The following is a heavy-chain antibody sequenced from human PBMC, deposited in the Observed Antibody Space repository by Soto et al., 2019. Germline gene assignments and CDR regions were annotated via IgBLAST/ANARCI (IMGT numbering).Heavy chain of an antibody. D-gene: IGHD2-2*01. J-gene: IGHJ4*02. CDR2: ITGSGDST. CDR1: EFTFSSYA. V-gene: IGHV3-23*01. CDR3: ANALDPQRLRPFDY. Sequence: EVHLLESGGDLVLPGGSLRLSCAASEFTFSSYAMSWVRQAPGKGLEWVSTITGSGDSTYYADSVRGRFTISRDNSKNTLYLQMNSLRAEDTAIFYCANALDPQRLRPFDYWGPGTLVTGSS.